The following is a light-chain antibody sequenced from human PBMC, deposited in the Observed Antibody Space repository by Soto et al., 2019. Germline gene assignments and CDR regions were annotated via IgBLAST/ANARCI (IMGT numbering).Light chain of an antibody. Sequence: EIVLTQSPGTLSLSPGERATLSCRASHSATSTYLAWYQQKPGQAPRLLIYGASSRATGIPDRFSGSGSGTDFTLTISRLEPEDFAVYSCQQYGRSPFTFGPGTKVDIK. J-gene: IGKJ3*01. CDR3: QQYGRSPFT. CDR2: GAS. CDR1: HSATSTY. V-gene: IGKV3-20*01.